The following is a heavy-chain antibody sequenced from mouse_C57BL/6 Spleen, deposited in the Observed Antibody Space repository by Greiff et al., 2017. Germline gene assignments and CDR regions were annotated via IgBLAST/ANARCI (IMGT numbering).Heavy chain of an antibody. J-gene: IGHJ3*01. CDR3: ARSGYGNYGAY. CDR2: IDPSDSET. D-gene: IGHD2-10*02. V-gene: IGHV1-52*01. CDR1: GYTFTSYW. Sequence: QVQLKQPGAELVRPGSSVKLSCKASGYTFTSYWMHWVKQRPIQGLEWIGNIDPSDSETHYNQKFKDKATLTVDKSSSTAYMQLSSLTSEDSAVYYCARSGYGNYGAYWGQGTLVTVSA.